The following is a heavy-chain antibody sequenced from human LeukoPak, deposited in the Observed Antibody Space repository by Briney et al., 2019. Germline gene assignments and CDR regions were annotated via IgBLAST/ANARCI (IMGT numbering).Heavy chain of an antibody. CDR1: GFSFSSYN. CDR3: ARDRDSSSWSSRRVGDYFDY. V-gene: IGHV3-21*01. J-gene: IGHJ4*02. D-gene: IGHD6-13*01. CDR2: ITTSSTYT. Sequence: GGSLRLSCEASGFSFSSYNMDWVRQTPGKGLEWISSITTSSTYTFYADSVKGRFTISRDNARNSLYLQMNSLRAEDTAVYYCARDRDSSSWSSRRVGDYFDYWGQGTLVTVSS.